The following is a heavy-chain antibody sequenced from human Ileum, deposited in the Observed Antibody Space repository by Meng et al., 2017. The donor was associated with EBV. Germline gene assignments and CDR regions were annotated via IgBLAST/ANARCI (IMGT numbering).Heavy chain of an antibody. CDR1: GGSVSSGGNY. D-gene: IGHD6-19*01. Sequence: VELQVSGQGLVKPSETLSLTCSVSGGSVSSGGNYWSWIRQPPWKGLEWIGYIYNSGSTNYNPSLKSRVTISVDTSKNQFSLKLSSVTAADTAVYYCARDGYSSGSDWGQGTLVTVSS. CDR3: ARDGYSSGSD. J-gene: IGHJ4*02. CDR2: IYNSGST. V-gene: IGHV4-61*08.